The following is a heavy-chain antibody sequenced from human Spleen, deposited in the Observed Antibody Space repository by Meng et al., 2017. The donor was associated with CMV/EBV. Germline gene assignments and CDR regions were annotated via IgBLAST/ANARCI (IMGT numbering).Heavy chain of an antibody. J-gene: IGHJ4*02. Sequence: GESLKISCAASGFSFSSYAMSWVRQAPGKGLEWVSVITASGYSTYYADSVKGRFTISRDNSENTLYLHMNSLRVDDTAVYYCAKLATADYFDTWGQGTLVTVSS. CDR2: ITASGYST. CDR1: GFSFSSYA. CDR3: AKLATADYFDT. V-gene: IGHV3-23*01. D-gene: IGHD1-26*01.